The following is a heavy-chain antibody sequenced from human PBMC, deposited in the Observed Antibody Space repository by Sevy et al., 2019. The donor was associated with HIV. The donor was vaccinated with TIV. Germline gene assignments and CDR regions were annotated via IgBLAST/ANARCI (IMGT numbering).Heavy chain of an antibody. CDR3: ARCGDFNDRSARRDFDY. D-gene: IGHD3-22*01. V-gene: IGHV3-33*01. CDR1: GFTFSNYG. CDR2: IWNDGSNK. Sequence: GGSLRLSCAASGFTFSNYGMHWVRQAPGKGLEWVAVIWNDGSNKYYADSVKGRFTISRDNSKNTLYLQMNSLRIEDTAVYFCARCGDFNDRSARRDFDYWGQGTLVTVSS. J-gene: IGHJ4*02.